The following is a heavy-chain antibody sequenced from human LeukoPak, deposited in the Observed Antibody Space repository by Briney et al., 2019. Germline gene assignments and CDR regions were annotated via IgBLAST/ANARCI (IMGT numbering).Heavy chain of an antibody. J-gene: IGHJ4*02. D-gene: IGHD6-13*01. CDR1: GFTFSSYW. CDR2: INSDGSST. CDR3: AKDKGIQAAVGMDY. Sequence: PGGSLRLSCAASGFTFSSYWMQWVRQAPGKGLVWVSRINSDGSSTSYADSVKGRFTISRDNAQNSLYLQMNSLRAEDMALYYCAKDKGIQAAVGMDYWGQGTLVTVSS. V-gene: IGHV3-74*01.